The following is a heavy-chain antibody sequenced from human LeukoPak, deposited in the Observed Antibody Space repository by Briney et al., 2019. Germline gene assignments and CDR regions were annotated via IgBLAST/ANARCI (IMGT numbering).Heavy chain of an antibody. V-gene: IGHV3-7*03. CDR3: AKDRTGSSWYVYYYYYGMDV. CDR1: GFTFSSYW. Sequence: GGSLRLSCAASGFTFSSYWMSWVRQAPGKGLEWVASIKHDGSEKYYVDSVKGRFTISRDNAKNSLYLQMNSLRAEDTAVYYCAKDRTGSSWYVYYYYYGMDVWGQGTTVTVSS. CDR2: IKHDGSEK. D-gene: IGHD6-13*01. J-gene: IGHJ6*02.